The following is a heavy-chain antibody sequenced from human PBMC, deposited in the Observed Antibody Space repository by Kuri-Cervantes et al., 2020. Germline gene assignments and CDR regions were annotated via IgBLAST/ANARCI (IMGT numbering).Heavy chain of an antibody. J-gene: IGHJ6*02. CDR2: ISSSSSYI. V-gene: IGHV3-21*01. D-gene: IGHD4-11*01. CDR1: GFTFSSYS. Sequence: ETLSLTCAASGFTFSSYSMNWVRQAPGKGLEWVSSISSSSSYIYYADSVKGRFTISRDNAKNSLYLQMNSLRDEDTAVYYCARGMTTEDYYYYGMDVWGQGTTVTVSS. CDR3: ARGMTTEDYYYYGMDV.